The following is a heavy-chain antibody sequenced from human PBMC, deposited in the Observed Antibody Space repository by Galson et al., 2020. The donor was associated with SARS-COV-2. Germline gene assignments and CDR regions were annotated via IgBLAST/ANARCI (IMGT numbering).Heavy chain of an antibody. D-gene: IGHD3-10*01. CDR3: ARMVQGVALKIYYYYGMDV. CDR1: GGSISSYY. Sequence: SQTLSLTCTVSGGSISSYYWSWIRQPPGKGLEWIGYIFYSGSTNYNPSLKSRVTISVDTSKNQFSLKLSSVTAADTAVYYCARMVQGVALKIYYYYGMDVWGQGTTVTVSS. CDR2: IFYSGST. V-gene: IGHV4-59*01. J-gene: IGHJ6*02.